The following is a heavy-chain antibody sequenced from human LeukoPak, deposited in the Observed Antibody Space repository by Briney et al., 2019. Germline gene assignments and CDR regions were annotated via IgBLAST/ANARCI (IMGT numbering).Heavy chain of an antibody. CDR2: ISAYNGNT. V-gene: IGHV1-18*01. CDR1: GYTFTSYG. D-gene: IGHD3-16*01. J-gene: IGHJ4*02. CDR3: ARDLRGGYFDY. Sequence: ASVKVSCKASGYTFTSYGISWVRQAPGHGLEWMGWISAYNGNTNYVQKLQGRVTMTTDTSTSTAYMELRSLRSDDTAVYYCARDLRGGYFDYWGQGTLVTVSS.